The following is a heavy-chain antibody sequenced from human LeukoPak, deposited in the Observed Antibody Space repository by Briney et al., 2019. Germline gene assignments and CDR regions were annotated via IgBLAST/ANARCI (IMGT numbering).Heavy chain of an antibody. Sequence: GGSLRLACAASGFTFSSYGMHWVRQAPGKGLEWVAVIWYDGSNKYYEDSVKGRFTISRDNSKNTLYLQMNSLRAEDTAVYYCARDSFNYYGSGSYPFDYWGQGTLVTVSS. D-gene: IGHD3-10*01. CDR3: ARDSFNYYGSGSYPFDY. CDR2: IWYDGSNK. V-gene: IGHV3-33*01. J-gene: IGHJ4*02. CDR1: GFTFSSYG.